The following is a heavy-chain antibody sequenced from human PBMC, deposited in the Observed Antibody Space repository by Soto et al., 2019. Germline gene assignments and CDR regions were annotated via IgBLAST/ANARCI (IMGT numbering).Heavy chain of an antibody. D-gene: IGHD5-18*01. Sequence: GGSLRLSCSASGFTFSSYSMHWVRQAPGKGLEYVSVISSNGATTYYADSVKGRFTISRDNSKNTLYLQMSSLRAEDTAVYYCVKDSYGFDYWGQGTLATVSS. CDR1: GFTFSSYS. CDR2: ISSNGATT. V-gene: IGHV3-64D*08. CDR3: VKDSYGFDY. J-gene: IGHJ4*02.